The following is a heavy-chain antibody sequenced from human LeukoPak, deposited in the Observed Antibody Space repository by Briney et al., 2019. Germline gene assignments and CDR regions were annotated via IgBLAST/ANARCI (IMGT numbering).Heavy chain of an antibody. D-gene: IGHD5-18*01. CDR2: IYYSGST. CDR3: ARQRNSYGFPFDY. Sequence: SETLSLTCTVSGGSISSGDYYWSWIRQPPGKGLEWLGYIYYSGSTYYNPSLKSRVTISVDTSKNQFSLKLSSVTAADTAVYYCARQRNSYGFPFDYWGQGTLVTFSS. J-gene: IGHJ4*02. V-gene: IGHV4-30-4*01. CDR1: GGSISSGDYY.